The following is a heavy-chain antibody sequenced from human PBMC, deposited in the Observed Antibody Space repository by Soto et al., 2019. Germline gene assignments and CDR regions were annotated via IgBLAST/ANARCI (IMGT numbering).Heavy chain of an antibody. CDR1: GFTFSRYW. D-gene: IGHD1-26*01. V-gene: IGHV3-74*01. Sequence: GGSLRLSCAASGFTFSRYWMHWVRHAPGKGLVWVSRIDTAGSYTSYADSVKGRFTISRDNVKNMMYLQMNSLRAEDTAIYYCVRDSYSGTPGIYYGMDVWGQGTTVTVSS. CDR2: IDTAGSYT. CDR3: VRDSYSGTPGIYYGMDV. J-gene: IGHJ6*02.